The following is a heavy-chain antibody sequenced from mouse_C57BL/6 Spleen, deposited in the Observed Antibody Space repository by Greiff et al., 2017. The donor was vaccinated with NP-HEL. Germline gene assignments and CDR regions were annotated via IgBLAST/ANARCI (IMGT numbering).Heavy chain of an antibody. CDR1: GYSITSGYY. D-gene: IGHD2-4*01. CDR2: ISYDGSN. Sequence: EVQLQQSGPGLVKPSQSLSLTCSVTGYSITSGYYWNWIRQFPGNKLEWMGYISYDGSNNYNPSLKNRISITRDTSKNQFFLKLNSVTTEDTATYYCARFYDYDEDYFDYWGQGTTLTVSS. J-gene: IGHJ2*01. CDR3: ARFYDYDEDYFDY. V-gene: IGHV3-6*01.